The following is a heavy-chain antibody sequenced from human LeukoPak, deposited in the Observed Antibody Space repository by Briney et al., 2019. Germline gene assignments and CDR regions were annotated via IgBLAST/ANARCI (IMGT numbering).Heavy chain of an antibody. Sequence: ASVKVSCKASGYSFTSYDINRVRQATGQGLEWMGWMNPNSGNTGYAQKFQGRVTMTRNTSISTAYMELSSLRSEDTAVYYCARVRQWLIYNWFDPWGQGTLVTVSS. J-gene: IGHJ5*02. CDR2: MNPNSGNT. V-gene: IGHV1-8*01. CDR1: GYSFTSYD. D-gene: IGHD6-19*01. CDR3: ARVRQWLIYNWFDP.